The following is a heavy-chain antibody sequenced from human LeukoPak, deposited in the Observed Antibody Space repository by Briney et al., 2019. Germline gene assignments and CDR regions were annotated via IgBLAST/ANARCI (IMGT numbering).Heavy chain of an antibody. CDR2: ISASSGTT. CDR3: AREGGETYYDILTGYYGSRYFDY. J-gene: IGHJ4*02. V-gene: IGHV3-23*01. D-gene: IGHD3-9*01. CDR1: GLVFSNYG. Sequence: GGSLRLSCIASGLVFSNYGMGWVRQAPGKGLEWVSAISASSGTTYYADSVKGRFTISRDNAKNSLYLQMNSLRAEDTAVYYCAREGGETYYDILTGYYGSRYFDYWGQGTLVTVSS.